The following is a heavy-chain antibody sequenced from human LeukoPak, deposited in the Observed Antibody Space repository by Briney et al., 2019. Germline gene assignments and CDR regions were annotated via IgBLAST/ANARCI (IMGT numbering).Heavy chain of an antibody. J-gene: IGHJ4*02. V-gene: IGHV3-30*02. CDR2: IQDDGATT. CDR1: GFTFSSYG. Sequence: RPGGSLRLSCAASGFTFSSYGMHWVRQAPGKGLEWVALIQDDGATTNYVDSVRGRFTISRDNSKSTVYLQMNSLKPDDTAVYYCATQSITLVVMISPFDYWGQGTLVTVSS. D-gene: IGHD3-22*01. CDR3: ATQSITLVVMISPFDY.